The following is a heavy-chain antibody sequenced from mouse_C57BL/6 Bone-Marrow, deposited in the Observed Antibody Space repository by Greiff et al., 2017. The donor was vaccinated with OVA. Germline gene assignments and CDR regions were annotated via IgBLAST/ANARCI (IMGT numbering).Heavy chain of an antibody. CDR3: ARGYYYAMDD. V-gene: IGHV1-78*01. J-gene: IGHJ4*01. Sequence: VQLQQSDAELVTPGASVKISCKVSGYTFTDHTIHWMKQRPEQGLEWIGYIYPRDGSTKYNEKFKGKATLTADKSSSKTNMQLNSQTSEDSAVYFCARGYYYAMDDWGKGTSVTVSS. CDR1: GYTFTDHT. D-gene: IGHD2-2*01. CDR2: IYPRDGST.